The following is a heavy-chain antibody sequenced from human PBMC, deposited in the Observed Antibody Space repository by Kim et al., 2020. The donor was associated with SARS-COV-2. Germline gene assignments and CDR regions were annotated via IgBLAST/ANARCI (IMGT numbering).Heavy chain of an antibody. CDR3: ARGGVNTFGGVIVDGYGY. D-gene: IGHD3-16*02. J-gene: IGHJ4*02. Sequence: SETLSLTCAVYGGSFSSYYWSWIRQPPGKGLEWIGEINHSGSTNYNPSLKSRVTISVDTSTNQFPLKLSSVTAADTAVYDCARGGVNTFGGVIVDGYGYWGQGTLVTVSS. CDR2: INHSGST. V-gene: IGHV4-34*01. CDR1: GGSFSSYY.